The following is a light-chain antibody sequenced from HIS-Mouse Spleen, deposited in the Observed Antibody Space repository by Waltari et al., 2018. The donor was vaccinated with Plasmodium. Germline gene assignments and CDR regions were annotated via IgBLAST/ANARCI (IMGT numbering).Light chain of an antibody. V-gene: IGLV2-8*01. Sequence: QSALTQPPSASGSPGQSVTISCTGTSRDVGGSNYFSWYQPHPGKAPKLMIYEVSKRPSGVPDRCSGSKSGNTASLTVSGLQAEDEADYYCSSYAGSNNVVFGGGTKLTVL. CDR2: EVS. CDR1: SRDVGGSNY. J-gene: IGLJ2*01. CDR3: SSYAGSNNVV.